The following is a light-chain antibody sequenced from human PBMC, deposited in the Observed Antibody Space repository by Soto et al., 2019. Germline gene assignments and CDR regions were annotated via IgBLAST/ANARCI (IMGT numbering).Light chain of an antibody. V-gene: IGKV3-20*01. Sequence: IVLTQSRGTLSLSPGERATLSCRASESVPSTYLDWYQQTAGQAPRPLIYGACTSATGIPDRFSGSWAAKDFTLTISRLEPEDFAVYLCQQYGFSPPFTLGPGTKVDSK. CDR2: GAC. J-gene: IGKJ3*01. CDR1: ESVPSTY. CDR3: QQYGFSPPFT.